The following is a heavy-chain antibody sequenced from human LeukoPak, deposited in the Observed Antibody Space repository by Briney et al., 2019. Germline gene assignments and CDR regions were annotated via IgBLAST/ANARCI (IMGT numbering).Heavy chain of an antibody. CDR3: AKDLYYYDSSGYRYYFDY. Sequence: GGSLRLSCAASGFTFSSYWMSWVRQAPGKGLEWVSAISGSGGSTYYADSVKGRFTISRDNSKNTLYLQMNSLRAEDTAVYYCAKDLYYYDSSGYRYYFDYWGQGTLVTVSS. CDR2: ISGSGGST. CDR1: GFTFSSYW. D-gene: IGHD3-22*01. V-gene: IGHV3-23*01. J-gene: IGHJ4*02.